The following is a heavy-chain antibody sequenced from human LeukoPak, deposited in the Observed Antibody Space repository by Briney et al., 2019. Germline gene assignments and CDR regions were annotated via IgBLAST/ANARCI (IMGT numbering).Heavy chain of an antibody. CDR2: IYPGDSDT. D-gene: IGHD6-13*01. CDR3: ARRSGSSRTGFNFNY. CDR1: GYSFTSYW. Sequence: GESLKISCKGSGYSFTSYWIGWVRQMPGKGLEWMGIIYPGDSDTRYSPSFQGQVTISADKSISTTYLQWSSLRASDTAIYYCARRSGSSRTGFNFNYWGQGTLVTVSS. J-gene: IGHJ4*02. V-gene: IGHV5-51*01.